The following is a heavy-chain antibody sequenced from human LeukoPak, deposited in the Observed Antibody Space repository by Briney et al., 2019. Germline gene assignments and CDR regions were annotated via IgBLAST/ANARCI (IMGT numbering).Heavy chain of an antibody. D-gene: IGHD3-22*01. CDR1: GGSISSSSYY. CDR2: IYHGGST. CDR3: ARQSPDGGYYYDSSGYYYYFDY. J-gene: IGHJ4*02. V-gene: IGHV4-39*01. Sequence: SETLSLTCTVSGGSISSSSYYWGGIRQPPGKGLEWIGSIYHGGSTYYNPSSKSRVTISVDTSKNQFSLKLSSVTAADTAVYYCARQSPDGGYYYDSSGYYYYFDYWGRGNLDTVSS.